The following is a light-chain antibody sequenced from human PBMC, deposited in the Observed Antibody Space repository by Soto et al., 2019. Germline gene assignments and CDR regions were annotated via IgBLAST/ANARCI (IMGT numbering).Light chain of an antibody. J-gene: IGKJ1*01. CDR2: AAS. CDR3: QQSYNPPRT. Sequence: DIPVTQSPSSLSASVGDRVTITCRASQSISSYLNWYQQKPGEAPKLLIFAASTLQSEVPSRFSGSGSGTDFTLTISSLQPEDFATYYCQQSYNPPRTFGQGTKVEIK. CDR1: QSISSY. V-gene: IGKV1-39*01.